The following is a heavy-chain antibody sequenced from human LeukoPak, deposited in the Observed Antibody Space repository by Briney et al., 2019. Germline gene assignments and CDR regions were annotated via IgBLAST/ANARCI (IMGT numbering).Heavy chain of an antibody. CDR2: ISHHGSNK. J-gene: IGHJ4*02. CDR3: ARSYDSSGYYLY. CDR1: GFTFSTYG. Sequence: GGSLRLSCVASGFTFSTYGMNWVRQAPGKGLEWVAVISHHGSNKFYADSVKGRFTISGDNSNNMVYLQMNGLRAEDTAVYYCARSYDSSGYYLYWGQGTLVTVSS. V-gene: IGHV3-30*03. D-gene: IGHD3-22*01.